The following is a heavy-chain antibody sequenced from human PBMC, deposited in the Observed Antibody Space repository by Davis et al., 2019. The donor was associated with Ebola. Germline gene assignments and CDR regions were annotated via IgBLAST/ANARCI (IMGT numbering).Heavy chain of an antibody. J-gene: IGHJ4*02. CDR3: ASLYDFWSGRYDY. Sequence: GESLKISCAASGFTVSSNYMSWVRQAPGKGLEWVSVIYSGGSTYYADSVKGRFTISRDNSKNTLYLQMNSPRAEDTAVYYCASLYDFWSGRYDYWGQGTLVTVSS. CDR2: IYSGGST. V-gene: IGHV3-53*01. D-gene: IGHD3-3*01. CDR1: GFTVSSNY.